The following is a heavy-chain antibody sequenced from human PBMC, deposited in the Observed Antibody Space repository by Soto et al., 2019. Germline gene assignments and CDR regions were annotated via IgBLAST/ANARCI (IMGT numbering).Heavy chain of an antibody. J-gene: IGHJ4*02. CDR3: ARTRCSSTSCRLNFDY. Sequence: QVQLQQWGAGLLKPSETLSLSCAVYGGSFSGYYWSWIRQSPGKGLEWIGEINHSGSTNYNPSLKSRVTISADTSKNQFSLNLSSVPAADTAVYYCARTRCSSTSCRLNFDYWGQGTLVTVSP. CDR2: INHSGST. D-gene: IGHD2-2*01. CDR1: GGSFSGYY. V-gene: IGHV4-34*01.